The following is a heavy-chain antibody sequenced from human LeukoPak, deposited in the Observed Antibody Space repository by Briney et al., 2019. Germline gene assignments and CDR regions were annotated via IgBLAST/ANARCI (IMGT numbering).Heavy chain of an antibody. Sequence: GGSLRLSCAASGFTFSNFAMSWVRQAPGKGLEWISGISGSGDYTYQADSVKGRFTISREHSKNTLYLQMNSLRAEDTAVYYCAKGGTGYYVFDYWGQGTLVTVSS. CDR2: ISGSGDYT. D-gene: IGHD3-22*01. CDR1: GFTFSNFA. J-gene: IGHJ4*02. V-gene: IGHV3-23*01. CDR3: AKGGTGYYVFDY.